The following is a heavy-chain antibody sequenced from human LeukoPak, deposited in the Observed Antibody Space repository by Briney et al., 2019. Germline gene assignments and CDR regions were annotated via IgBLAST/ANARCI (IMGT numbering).Heavy chain of an antibody. D-gene: IGHD2-15*01. CDR3: ARANRAVAGDYYYWYMDV. CDR2: VNSNSGAT. Sequence: ASVTVSCKASEYTFTYYYMHWVRQAPGQGLEWMGWVNSNSGATDYAQKFQGRVTMTRDTSISTAYMDLSRLRSDDTAVYYCARANRAVAGDYYYWYMDVWGKGTTVTVSS. V-gene: IGHV1-2*02. CDR1: EYTFTYYY. J-gene: IGHJ6*03.